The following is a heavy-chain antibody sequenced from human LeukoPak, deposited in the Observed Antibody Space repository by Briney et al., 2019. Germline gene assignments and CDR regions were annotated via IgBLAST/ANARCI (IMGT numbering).Heavy chain of an antibody. CDR1: GGSFSGYY. V-gene: IGHV4-34*01. D-gene: IGHD2-2*01. Sequence: SETLSLTCAVYGGSFSGYYWSWIRQPPGKGLEWIGEINHSGSTNYNPSLKSRVTISVDTSKNQFSLKLSSVTAADTAVYYCARGGCCSSTSCSRPVNYFDYWGQGTLVTVSS. CDR3: ARGGCCSSTSCSRPVNYFDY. J-gene: IGHJ4*02. CDR2: INHSGST.